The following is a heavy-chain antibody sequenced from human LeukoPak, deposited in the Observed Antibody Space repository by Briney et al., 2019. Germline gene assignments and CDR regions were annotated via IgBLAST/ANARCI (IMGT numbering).Heavy chain of an antibody. Sequence: SETLSLTCTVSGGSISSYYWSWIRQPAGKGLEWIGRIYTSGSTNYNPSLKSRVTMSVDTSKNQFSLKLSSVTAADTAVYYCARGHRRDGKGYFDYWGQGTLVTVSS. J-gene: IGHJ4*02. CDR3: ARGHRRDGKGYFDY. D-gene: IGHD5-24*01. CDR2: IYTSGST. CDR1: GGSISSYY. V-gene: IGHV4-4*07.